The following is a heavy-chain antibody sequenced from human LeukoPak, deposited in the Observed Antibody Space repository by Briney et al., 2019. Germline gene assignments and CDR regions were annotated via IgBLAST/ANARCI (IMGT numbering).Heavy chain of an antibody. CDR3: ATDRGWRTSGYYLYYFEY. CDR2: IKHDGSEK. CDR1: GFIFTNYF. D-gene: IGHD3-3*01. J-gene: IGHJ4*02. V-gene: IGHV3-7*01. Sequence: GGSLRLSCAASGFIFTNYFMSWVRQAPGKGPEWVASIKHDGSEKYYVDSVRGRFTISRDNTMNSLYLQMSSLRAEDTAVYYCATDRGWRTSGYYLYYFEYWGQGTLVTYSS.